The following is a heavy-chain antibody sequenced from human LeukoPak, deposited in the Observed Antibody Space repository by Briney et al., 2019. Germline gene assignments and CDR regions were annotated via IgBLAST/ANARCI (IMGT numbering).Heavy chain of an antibody. V-gene: IGHV3-33*08. CDR3: ARAWTTENNWFDP. J-gene: IGHJ5*02. D-gene: IGHD4-17*01. CDR1: GFTFSNYN. Sequence: PGGSLRLSCAASGFTFSNYNMNWARQAPGKGLEWVAVIWYDGSNKYYADSVKGRFTISRDNSKNTLYLQMNSLRAEDTAVYYCARAWTTENNWFDPWGQGTLVTVSS. CDR2: IWYDGSNK.